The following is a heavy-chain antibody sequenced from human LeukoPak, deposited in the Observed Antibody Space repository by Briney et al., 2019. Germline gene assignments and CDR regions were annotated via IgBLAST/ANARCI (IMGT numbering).Heavy chain of an antibody. CDR3: ARAAGYSYGYTFDY. CDR1: GFTFSSYS. J-gene: IGHJ4*02. Sequence: GGSLRLSCAASGFTFSSYSMNWVRQAPGKGLEWVSYISSTSSNIYYADSVKGRFTISRDNARNSLYLQMNSLRAEDTAVYYCARAAGYSYGYTFDYWGQGTLVTVSS. D-gene: IGHD5-18*01. CDR2: ISSTSSNI. V-gene: IGHV3-48*04.